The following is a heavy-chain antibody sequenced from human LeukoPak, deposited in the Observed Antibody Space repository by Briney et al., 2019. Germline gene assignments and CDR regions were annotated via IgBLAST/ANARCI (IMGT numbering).Heavy chain of an antibody. CDR3: ARDWELVDY. CDR2: IKQDGSER. D-gene: IGHD1-26*01. V-gene: IGHV3-7*01. Sequence: GGSLRLSCAASGFTFSTSWMNWVRQAPGKGLEWVANIKQDGSERYYVDSVKGRFTISRDNAKSSVYLQMSSLRAEDTAVYYCARDWELVDYWGQGTLVTVSS. CDR1: GFTFSTSW. J-gene: IGHJ4*02.